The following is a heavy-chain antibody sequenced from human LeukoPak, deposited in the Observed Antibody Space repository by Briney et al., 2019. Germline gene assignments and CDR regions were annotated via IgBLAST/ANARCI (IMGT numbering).Heavy chain of an antibody. CDR3: ARAGYYDSSGYPPFDY. Sequence: GGSLRLSCVVSGFTFSSYWMSWVRQAPGKGLEWVANINEDGGEKYYVDSVKGRFTISRDNAKNSLYLQMNSLRAEDTAVYYCARAGYYDSSGYPPFDYWGQGTLVGDSS. CDR2: INEDGGEK. D-gene: IGHD3-22*01. CDR1: GFTFSSYW. J-gene: IGHJ4*02. V-gene: IGHV3-7*03.